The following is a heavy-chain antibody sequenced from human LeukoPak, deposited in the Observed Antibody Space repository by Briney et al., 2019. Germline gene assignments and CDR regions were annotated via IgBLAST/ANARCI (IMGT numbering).Heavy chain of an antibody. D-gene: IGHD1-26*01. CDR1: GFTFSSYE. Sequence: PGGSLRLSCAASGFTFSSYEMNWVRQAPGKGLEWVSAISDSGAHTYYTDSVKGRYTISRDNSENTLYLQMNSLRAEDTAVYYCAKRGAEVGATVAPGDYWGQGTLVTVSS. CDR2: ISDSGAHT. CDR3: AKRGAEVGATVAPGDY. J-gene: IGHJ4*02. V-gene: IGHV3-23*01.